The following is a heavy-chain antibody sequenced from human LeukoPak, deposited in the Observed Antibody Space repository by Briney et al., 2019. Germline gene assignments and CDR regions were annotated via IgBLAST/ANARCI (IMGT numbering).Heavy chain of an antibody. CDR2: ISSSGSTI. J-gene: IGHJ4*02. CDR1: GFTFSDYY. CDR3: ARGVVGEGYYFDY. Sequence: GESLTLTCAVSGFTFSDYYMSWIRQAPGKGLEWVSYISSSGSTIYYADSVKGRFTISRDNAKNSLYLQMNSLRAEDTAVYYCARGVVGEGYYFDYWGQGPLVTVSS. V-gene: IGHV3-11*01. D-gene: IGHD1-26*01.